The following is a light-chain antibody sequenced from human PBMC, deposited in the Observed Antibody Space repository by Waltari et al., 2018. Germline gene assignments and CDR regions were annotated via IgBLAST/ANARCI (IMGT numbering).Light chain of an antibody. V-gene: IGKV2-28*01. CDR1: QSLLHRNGYNY. Sequence: IVMSQSPLSLPVTLGEPASISFRSSQSLLHRNGYNYLDWYLQKPGQSPQLLIYLGSNRASGVPDRFSGSGSGTDFTLKISRVEAEDVGVYYCMQALQTPRMFGQGTKVEIK. CDR2: LGS. J-gene: IGKJ1*01. CDR3: MQALQTPRM.